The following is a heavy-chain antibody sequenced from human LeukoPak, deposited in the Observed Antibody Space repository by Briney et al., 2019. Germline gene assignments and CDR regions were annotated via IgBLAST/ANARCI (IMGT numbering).Heavy chain of an antibody. CDR1: GYTFTSYY. CDR3: ASMTGAFDI. CDR2: INPSGGST. Sequence: EASVKVSCKASGYTFTSYYMHWVRQAPGQGLEWMGIINPSGGSTSYAQKFQGRVTMTTDTSTSTAYMELRSLRSDDTAVYYCASMTGAFDIWGQGTMVTVSS. J-gene: IGHJ3*02. V-gene: IGHV1-46*01.